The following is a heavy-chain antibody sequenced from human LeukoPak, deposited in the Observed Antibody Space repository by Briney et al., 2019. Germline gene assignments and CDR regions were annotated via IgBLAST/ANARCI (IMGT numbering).Heavy chain of an antibody. CDR3: ARAWLDFWSGYYLDY. J-gene: IGHJ4*02. Sequence: SETLSLTCAVYGGSFSGYYWSWIRQPPGKGLEWIGEINHSGSTNYNPSLKSRVTISVDTSKNQFSLKLSSVTAADTAVYYCARAWLDFWSGYYLDYWGQGTLVAVSS. CDR2: INHSGST. D-gene: IGHD3-3*01. V-gene: IGHV4-34*01. CDR1: GGSFSGYY.